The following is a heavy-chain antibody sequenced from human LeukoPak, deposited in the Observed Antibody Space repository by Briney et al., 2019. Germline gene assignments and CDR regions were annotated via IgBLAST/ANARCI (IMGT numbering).Heavy chain of an antibody. D-gene: IGHD3-3*01. J-gene: IGHJ5*02. CDR1: GYSFTSYW. Sequence: GESLKISCKGSGYSFTSYWIGWVRQMPGKGLEWMGTIYPGDSDTRYSPSFQGQVTISADKSISTAYLQWSSLKASDTAMYYCARRFYDFWSGEGWFDPWGQGTLVTVSS. V-gene: IGHV5-51*01. CDR3: ARRFYDFWSGEGWFDP. CDR2: IYPGDSDT.